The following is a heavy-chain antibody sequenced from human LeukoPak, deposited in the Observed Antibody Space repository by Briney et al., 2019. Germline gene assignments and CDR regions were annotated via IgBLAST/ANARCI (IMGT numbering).Heavy chain of an antibody. V-gene: IGHV3-7*01. CDR3: ARDLAFSRLDY. CDR2: INPDGTKR. D-gene: IGHD2/OR15-2a*01. CDR1: GLTFSSSW. J-gene: IGHJ4*02. Sequence: GGSLRLSCAVSGLTFSSSWMDWVRQAAGKGLEWVASINPDGTKRYSADSVKGRFTISRDNAGNSLYLQMDSLRVEDTAFYYCARDLAFSRLDYWGQGVLVTVSS.